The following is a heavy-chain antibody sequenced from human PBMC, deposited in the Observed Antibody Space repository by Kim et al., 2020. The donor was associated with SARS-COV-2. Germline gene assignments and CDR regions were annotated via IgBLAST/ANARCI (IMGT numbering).Heavy chain of an antibody. Sequence: GGSLRLSCAASGFTFDDYTMHWVRQAPGKGLEWVSLISWGGGSTYYADSVKGRFTISRDNNKNSLYLQMNSLRTEDTAVYYCAISPRCGNLFYVHYWGQGTLVTVSS. J-gene: IGHJ4*02. CDR1: GFTFDDYT. CDR2: ISWGGGST. V-gene: IGHV3-43*01. CDR3: AISPRCGNLFYVHY. D-gene: IGHD3-10*01.